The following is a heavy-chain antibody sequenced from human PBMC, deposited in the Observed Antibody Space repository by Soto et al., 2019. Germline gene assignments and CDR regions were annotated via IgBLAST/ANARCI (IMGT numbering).Heavy chain of an antibody. CDR2: IIPFFGTA. CDR3: ARGHEYGGNSDAVDV. J-gene: IGHJ3*01. Sequence: QVHLVQSGAEVKKPGSSVKVSCKYSGGTFRTESINWVRQAPGQGLEWMGGIIPFFGTADYAPSFQGRVTITADGATTTAYMELSRLTSQDTAVYFCARGHEYGGNSDAVDVWGQGIMVTVSS. V-gene: IGHV1-69*13. CDR1: GGTFRTES. D-gene: IGHD4-17*01.